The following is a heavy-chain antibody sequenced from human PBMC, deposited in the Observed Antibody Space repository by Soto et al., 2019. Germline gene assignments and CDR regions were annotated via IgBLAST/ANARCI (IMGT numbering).Heavy chain of an antibody. CDR3: TRDQVEAYYDTSGSQGY. CDR1: GFRFSSYA. CDR2: ISGSGGGT. J-gene: IGHJ4*02. Sequence: TGGSLRLSCAASGFRFSSYAMSWVRQAPGKGLDWVSTISGSGGGTYYADSVKGRLTISRDNSKNTLYLQMNSLRAEDTAVYYCTRDQVEAYYDTSGSQGYWGQGTLVTVSS. D-gene: IGHD3-22*01. V-gene: IGHV3-23*01.